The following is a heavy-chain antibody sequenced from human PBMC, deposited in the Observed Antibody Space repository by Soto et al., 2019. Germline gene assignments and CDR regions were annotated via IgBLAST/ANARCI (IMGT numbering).Heavy chain of an antibody. V-gene: IGHV1-46*03. CDR1: GYTFTSDY. D-gene: IGHD2-2*02. Sequence: ASVTGSCKASGYTFTSDYMHWVRQAPGQGLEWMGIINPSGGSTSYAQKFQGRVTMTRDTSTSTVYMELSSLRSEDTAVYYCARAGAGCSSTSCHTASDAFDIWGQGTMVTVSS. CDR3: ARAGAGCSSTSCHTASDAFDI. CDR2: INPSGGST. J-gene: IGHJ3*02.